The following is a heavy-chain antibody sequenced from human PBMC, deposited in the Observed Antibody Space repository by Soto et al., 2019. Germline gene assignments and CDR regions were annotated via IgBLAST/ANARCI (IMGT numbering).Heavy chain of an antibody. V-gene: IGHV4-59*12. CDR1: GGSISSYY. Sequence: SETLSLTCNVSGGSISSYYWSWIRQPPGKGLEWIGNIYYSGTTMYNPSLKSRVTMSVDLPKNQLSLTLNTVTAADTAVYYCARINGGSPDFWGQGTLVTVSS. CDR2: IYYSGTT. J-gene: IGHJ4*02. D-gene: IGHD2-15*01. CDR3: ARINGGSPDF.